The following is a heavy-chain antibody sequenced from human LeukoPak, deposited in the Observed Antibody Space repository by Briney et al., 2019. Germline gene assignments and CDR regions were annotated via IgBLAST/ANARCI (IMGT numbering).Heavy chain of an antibody. CDR1: GYTFTSYG. D-gene: IGHD3-22*01. Sequence: ASVKVSCKASGYTFTSYGISWVRQAPGQGLEWMGWISAYNGNTNYAQKLQGRVTMTTDTSTSTAYMELRSLRSDDTAVYYCARERPYYYDSSGYYCWGQGTLVTVSS. V-gene: IGHV1-18*01. J-gene: IGHJ4*02. CDR3: ARERPYYYDSSGYYC. CDR2: ISAYNGNT.